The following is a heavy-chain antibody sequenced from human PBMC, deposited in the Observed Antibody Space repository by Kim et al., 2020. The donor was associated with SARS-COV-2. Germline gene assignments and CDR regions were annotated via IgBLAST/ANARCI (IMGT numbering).Heavy chain of an antibody. D-gene: IGHD2-15*01. J-gene: IGHJ4*02. Sequence: GGSLRLSCAASGFTFSSYAMSWVRQAPGKGLEWVSVISGRGGTTYYADSVKGRFTISRDNSKNTLYLIMKSLRAEDTAVYYCAKPLYCSGGSCYPAPGFPNYWGQGTLVTVSS. CDR3: AKPLYCSGGSCYPAPGFPNY. CDR2: ISGRGGTT. V-gene: IGHV3-23*01. CDR1: GFTFSSYA.